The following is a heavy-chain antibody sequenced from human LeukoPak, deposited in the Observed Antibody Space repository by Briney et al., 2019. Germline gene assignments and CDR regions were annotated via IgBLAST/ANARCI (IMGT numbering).Heavy chain of an antibody. CDR2: ISSSGSTI. D-gene: IGHD3-10*01. Sequence: GGSLRFSCAASGFTFSSYEMNWVRQAPGKGLEWVSYISSSGSTIYYADSVKGRFTISRDNAKNSLYLQMNSLRAEDTAVYYCARDRRYYYGSGSYYNGVYYYGMDVWGKGTTVTVSS. CDR3: ARDRRYYYGSGSYYNGVYYYGMDV. V-gene: IGHV3-48*03. CDR1: GFTFSSYE. J-gene: IGHJ6*04.